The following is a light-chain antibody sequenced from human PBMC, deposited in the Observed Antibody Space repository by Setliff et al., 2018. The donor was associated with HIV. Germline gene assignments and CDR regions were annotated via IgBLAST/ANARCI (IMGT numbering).Light chain of an antibody. V-gene: IGLV1-40*01. CDR1: SSNIGAGYD. Sequence: QSALTQPPSVSGAPGQRVTISCTGSSSNIGAGYDVHWYQQLPGAAPKFLIFGDNNRPSGVPDRFAGSKSGTSASLAITGLQADDEADYFCQSYDTSLRSLVFGGGTKVTVL. J-gene: IGLJ2*01. CDR3: QSYDTSLRSLV. CDR2: GDN.